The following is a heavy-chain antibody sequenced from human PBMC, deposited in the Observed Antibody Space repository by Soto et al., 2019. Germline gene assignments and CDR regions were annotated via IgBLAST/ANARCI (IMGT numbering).Heavy chain of an antibody. V-gene: IGHV3-30*03. CDR2: ISYDGSNK. D-gene: IGHD1-7*01. CDR3: ARDLRSLELVAPVFNANYYFYYGMDV. CDR1: GFTFSSYG. Sequence: GGSLRLSCAASGFTFSSYGMHWVRQAPGKGLEWVAVISYDGSNKYYADSVKGRFTISRDNSKNTLYLQMNSLRAEDTAVYYCARDLRSLELVAPVFNANYYFYYGMDVWGQGTTVTVSS. J-gene: IGHJ6*02.